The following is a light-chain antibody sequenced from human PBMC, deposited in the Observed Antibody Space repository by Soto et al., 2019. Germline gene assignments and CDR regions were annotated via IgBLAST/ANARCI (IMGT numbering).Light chain of an antibody. CDR3: QQSYSTPLT. V-gene: IGKV1-39*01. CDR1: QSISNN. Sequence: DIQMTQSPSSLSASVGDRVTITCRASQSISNNLNWYEQKPGKAPILLISAASSLQSGVPSRFSGSGSGTDFTLTISSLQPEDFATYYCQQSYSTPLTFGGGTKVEIK. CDR2: AAS. J-gene: IGKJ4*01.